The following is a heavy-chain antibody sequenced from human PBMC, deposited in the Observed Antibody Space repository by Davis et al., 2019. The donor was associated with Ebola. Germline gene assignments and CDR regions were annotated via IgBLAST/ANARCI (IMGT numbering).Heavy chain of an antibody. J-gene: IGHJ6*02. V-gene: IGHV3-11*01. Sequence: GSLSLSCAAPGFTFSDHYFTWIRQTPDKGLEWVSWFYKSGIMIYYAYSVKGRFTISRDNDKNSLYLQMSSLGAEDTALYYCARGHYGLDVWGQGTTVTVSS. CDR3: ARGHYGLDV. D-gene: IGHD3-10*01. CDR2: FYKSGIMI. CDR1: GFTFSDHY.